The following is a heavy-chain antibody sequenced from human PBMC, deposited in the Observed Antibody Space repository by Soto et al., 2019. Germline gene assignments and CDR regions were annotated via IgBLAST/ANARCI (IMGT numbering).Heavy chain of an antibody. Sequence: QVQLVQSGAEVMQPGASVKVSCKASGYTFNSYYIQWVRQAPGQGLEWMGIINPSAGSTNYAQKFQGRVTMARDTSTSTGDMELSSMRSPETAIYYCSRAYPQMDQLGNLPGAFWGQGPLVTGSS. V-gene: IGHV1-46*02. CDR3: SRAYPQMDQLGNLPGAF. J-gene: IGHJ4*02. CDR1: GYTFNSYY. D-gene: IGHD1-1*01. CDR2: INPSAGST.